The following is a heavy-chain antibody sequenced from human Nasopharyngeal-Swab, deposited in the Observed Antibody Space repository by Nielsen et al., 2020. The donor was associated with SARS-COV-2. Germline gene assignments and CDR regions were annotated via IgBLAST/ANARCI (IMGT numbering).Heavy chain of an antibody. J-gene: IGHJ4*02. CDR1: GYTFTTHS. V-gene: IGHV1-3*01. D-gene: IGHD1-1*01. CDR2: INAGNGDT. Sequence: ASMKVSCKASGYTFTTHSIHWVRQAPGQSLEWVGWINAGNGDTGYSQNFQGRATITRDTSASTAYLELSSLRSEDTAVYYCARVASDIWYDKNLLWWGQGTLVTVSS. CDR3: ARVASDIWYDKNLLW.